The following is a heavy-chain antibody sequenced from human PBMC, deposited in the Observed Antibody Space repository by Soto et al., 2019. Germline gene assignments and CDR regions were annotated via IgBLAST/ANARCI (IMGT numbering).Heavy chain of an antibody. V-gene: IGHV1-8*01. D-gene: IGHD4-17*01. CDR3: EVTTGY. CDR2: VSPENRNA. J-gene: IGHJ4*02. CDR1: GYSFTEYD. Sequence: QVQVVQSRAEVKKPGASVKVSCKTSGYSFTEYDINWVRQAPGQGLEYMGWVSPENRNAGYAPQFRGRVSMTADTSINTVYLELTTLTYEDTAVYYCEVTTGYWGQGTMVTVSS.